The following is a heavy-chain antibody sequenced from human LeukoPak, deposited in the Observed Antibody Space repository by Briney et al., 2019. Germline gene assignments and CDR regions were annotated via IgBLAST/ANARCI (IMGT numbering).Heavy chain of an antibody. CDR1: GFTVNSNY. CDR3: ASLEGSGSYYPRYFDY. Sequence: GGSLRLSCAASGFTVNSNYMSWVRQAPGKGLEWVSVIYSGGTTYYADSVRGRFTISRDNSKRMLYLEMNSLRAEDTAVYYCASLEGSGSYYPRYFDYWGQGTLVTVSS. CDR2: IYSGGTT. V-gene: IGHV3-53*01. D-gene: IGHD3-10*01. J-gene: IGHJ4*02.